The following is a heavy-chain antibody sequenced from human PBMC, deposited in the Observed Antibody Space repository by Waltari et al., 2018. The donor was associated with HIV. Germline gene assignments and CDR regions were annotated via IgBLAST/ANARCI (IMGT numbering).Heavy chain of an antibody. Sequence: QVQLVESGGGVVQPGRSLRLSCAASGFTFSTYTLYGVRQAPGKGLECVAVVSYDGTYIDYVDSVRGRFTISRDNSKTILYLQMNSLRIEDSAVYYCAKSMGLVGATLGIDYWGQGTLVTVSS. CDR2: VSYDGTYI. J-gene: IGHJ4*02. D-gene: IGHD6-19*01. CDR3: AKSMGLVGATLGIDY. V-gene: IGHV3-30*18. CDR1: GFTFSTYT.